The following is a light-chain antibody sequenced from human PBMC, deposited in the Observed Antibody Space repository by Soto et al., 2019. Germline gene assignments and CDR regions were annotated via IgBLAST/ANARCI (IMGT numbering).Light chain of an antibody. J-gene: IGKJ1*01. CDR1: QSVSRY. Sequence: EIVLTQSPVTLSLSPGERATLSCRASQSVSRYFDWYQQKPGQAPRLLIYDASNRATGVPARFSGSGSGTDFTLTISSLEPEDFAVYYCQQRSSWPVTFGQGTKVEI. CDR3: QQRSSWPVT. CDR2: DAS. V-gene: IGKV3-11*01.